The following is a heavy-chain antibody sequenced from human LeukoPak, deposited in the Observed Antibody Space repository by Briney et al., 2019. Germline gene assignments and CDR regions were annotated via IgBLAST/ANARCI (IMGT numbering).Heavy chain of an antibody. CDR3: ARGDYDFWSGYYGVSFDY. CDR1: GGSISSYY. V-gene: IGHV4-59*01. CDR2: IYYSGST. D-gene: IGHD3-3*01. J-gene: IGHJ4*02. Sequence: SETLSLTCTVSGGSISSYYWSWIRQPPGKGLEWIGYIYYSGSTDYNPSLKSRVTISVATSKNQFSLKLSSVTAADTAVYYCARGDYDFWSGYYGVSFDYWGQGTLVTVSS.